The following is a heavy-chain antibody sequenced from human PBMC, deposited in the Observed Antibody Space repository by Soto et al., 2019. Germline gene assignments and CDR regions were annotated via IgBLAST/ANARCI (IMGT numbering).Heavy chain of an antibody. J-gene: IGHJ5*02. D-gene: IGHD2-15*01. CDR2: INTDGNNT. Sequence: GGSLRLSCAASGLTLNRYWRHWVRHAPGKGLVWVSHINTDGNNTNYADSVKGRFTISRDNAKSTLFLQMNSLRDEDTAVYYCAREFCSGGNCYTYYFDPWGQGIPVTVSS. V-gene: IGHV3-74*01. CDR1: GLTLNRYW. CDR3: AREFCSGGNCYTYYFDP.